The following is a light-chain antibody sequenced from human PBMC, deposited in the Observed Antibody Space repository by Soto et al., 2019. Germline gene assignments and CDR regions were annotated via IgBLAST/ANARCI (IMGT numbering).Light chain of an antibody. CDR3: GTWDSSLSAVV. Sequence: QSVLTQPPSVSAAPGQKVTISCSGSSSNIGNNYVSWYQQLQGTAPKLLIYDSNKRPSGTPDRFSGSKSGTSATLGITGLQTGDEADYYCGTWDSSLSAVVFGGGTKLTVL. CDR2: DSN. V-gene: IGLV1-51*01. CDR1: SSNIGNNY. J-gene: IGLJ2*01.